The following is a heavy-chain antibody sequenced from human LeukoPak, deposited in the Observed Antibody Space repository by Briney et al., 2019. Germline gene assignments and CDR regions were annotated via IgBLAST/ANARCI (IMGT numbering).Heavy chain of an antibody. CDR3: ARTTVTAGWYFDY. J-gene: IGHJ4*02. D-gene: IGHD4-17*01. CDR2: IYSGGST. V-gene: IGHV3-66*01. CDR1: GFTLSDYY. Sequence: GGSLRLSCAASGFTLSDYYMSWVRQPPGKWLEWVSVIYSGGSTYYADSVKGRFTISRDNSKNTLYLQMNSLRAEDTAVYYCARTTVTAGWYFDYWGQGTLVTVSS.